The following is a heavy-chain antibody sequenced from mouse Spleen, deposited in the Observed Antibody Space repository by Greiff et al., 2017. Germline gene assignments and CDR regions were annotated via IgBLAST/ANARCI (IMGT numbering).Heavy chain of an antibody. CDR3: ARAIYDYDGSSFAY. Sequence: QVQLQQPGAELVMPGASVKLSCKASGYTFTSYWMHWVKQRPGQGLEWIGEIDPSDSYTNYNQKFKGKATLTVDKSSSTAYMQLSSLTSEDSAVYYCARAIYDYDGSSFAYWGQGTTLTVSS. CDR2: IDPSDSYT. V-gene: IGHV1-69*01. J-gene: IGHJ2*01. D-gene: IGHD2-4*01. CDR1: GYTFTSYW.